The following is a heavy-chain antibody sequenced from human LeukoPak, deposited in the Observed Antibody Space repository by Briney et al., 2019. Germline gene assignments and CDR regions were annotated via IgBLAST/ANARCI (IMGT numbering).Heavy chain of an antibody. J-gene: IGHJ4*02. CDR3: AGSGSHGTFDY. D-gene: IGHD1-26*01. V-gene: IGHV3-7*04. CDR2: MNQDGSRI. Sequence: GGSLRLSCSASGFTISNCWMTWVRQAPGKGLEWVANMNQDGSRIYYVNSVKGRFTISRDNAKNSLYLQKNSLRDEDTAVYYCAGSGSHGTFDYWGQGTLVTVSS. CDR1: GFTISNCW.